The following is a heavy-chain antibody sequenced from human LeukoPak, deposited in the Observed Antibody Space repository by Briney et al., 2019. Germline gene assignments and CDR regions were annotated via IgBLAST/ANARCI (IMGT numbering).Heavy chain of an antibody. J-gene: IGHJ4*02. CDR1: GGSISSSSCY. CDR3: ARECPPSGYGSGRKGYYFDY. D-gene: IGHD3-10*01. Sequence: SETLSLTCTVSGGSISSSSCYWGWIRQPPGKGLEWIGSIYYSGSTYYNPSLKSRVTISVDTSKNQFSLKLSSVTAADTAVYYCARECPPSGYGSGRKGYYFDYWGQGTLVTVSS. V-gene: IGHV4-39*07. CDR2: IYYSGST.